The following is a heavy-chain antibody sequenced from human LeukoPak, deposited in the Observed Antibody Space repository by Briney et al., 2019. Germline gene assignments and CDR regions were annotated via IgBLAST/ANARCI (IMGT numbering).Heavy chain of an antibody. CDR3: ARGYYYDSSGSVAPFDY. CDR1: GFTFSSYW. V-gene: IGHV3-74*01. CDR2: INSDGSST. Sequence: GGSLRLSCAASGFTFSSYWMHWVRQAPGKGLVWVSRINSDGSSTSYADSVKGRFTISRDNAKNTLYLQMNSLRAEDTAVYYCARGYYYDSSGSVAPFDYWGQGTLVTVSS. J-gene: IGHJ4*02. D-gene: IGHD3-22*01.